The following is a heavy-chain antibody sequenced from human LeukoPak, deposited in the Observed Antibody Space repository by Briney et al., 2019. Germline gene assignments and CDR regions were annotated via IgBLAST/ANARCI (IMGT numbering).Heavy chain of an antibody. Sequence: PGRSLRLSCAASGFTFSSFGMHWVRQAPGKGLEWVAVISYDGSNKYYADSVKGRFTISRDNSKNTLYLQMNSLRAEDTAVYYCAELYYYGSGSSLPDAFDIWGQGTMVTVSS. J-gene: IGHJ3*02. CDR1: GFTFSSFG. V-gene: IGHV3-30*18. D-gene: IGHD3-10*01. CDR2: ISYDGSNK. CDR3: AELYYYGSGSSLPDAFDI.